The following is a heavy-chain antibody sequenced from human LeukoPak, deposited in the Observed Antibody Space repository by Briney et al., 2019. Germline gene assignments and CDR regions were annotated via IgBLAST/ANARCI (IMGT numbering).Heavy chain of an antibody. CDR3: ARSGRYFDWLLEDGMDV. Sequence: GASVKVSCKASGYTFTSYYMHWVRQAPGQGLEWMGIINPSGGSTSYAQKFQGRVTMTRDTSTSTVYMELSSLRSEDTAVYYCARSGRYFDWLLEDGMDVWGQGTTATVSS. V-gene: IGHV1-46*01. CDR2: INPSGGST. J-gene: IGHJ6*02. D-gene: IGHD3-9*01. CDR1: GYTFTSYY.